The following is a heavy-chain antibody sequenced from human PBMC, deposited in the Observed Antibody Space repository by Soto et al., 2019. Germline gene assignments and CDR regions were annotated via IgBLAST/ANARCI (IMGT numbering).Heavy chain of an antibody. J-gene: IGHJ4*02. Sequence: QVQLQQWGAGLLKPSETLSLTCAVYGGSFSGYYWSWIRQPPGKGLEWIGEINHSGSTNYNPSLKSRVTISVDTSKNQFSLKLSSVTAADTAVYYCARGGNSRYVWWGQGTLVTVSS. D-gene: IGHD5-12*01. CDR1: GGSFSGYY. V-gene: IGHV4-34*01. CDR2: INHSGST. CDR3: ARGGNSRYVW.